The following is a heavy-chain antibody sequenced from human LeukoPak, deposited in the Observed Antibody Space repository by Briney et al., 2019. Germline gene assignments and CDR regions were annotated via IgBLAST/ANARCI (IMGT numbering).Heavy chain of an antibody. D-gene: IGHD2-8*01. J-gene: IGHJ4*02. CDR2: INPNSGGT. Sequence: ASVKVSCKASGYTFTGYYMHWVRQAPGQGLEWMGWINPNSGGTNYAQKFQGRVTMTRDTSISTAYMELSRLRSDDTAVYYCARASARIVLMVYAIGYWGQGTLVTVSS. V-gene: IGHV1-2*02. CDR1: GYTFTGYY. CDR3: ARASARIVLMVYAIGY.